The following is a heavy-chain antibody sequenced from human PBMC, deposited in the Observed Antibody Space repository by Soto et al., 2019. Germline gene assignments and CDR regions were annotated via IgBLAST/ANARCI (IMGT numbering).Heavy chain of an antibody. CDR3: AAHYDSSGYYDTTEYFQH. Sequence: SETLSLTCAVYGGSFSGYYWSWIRQPPGKGLEWIGEINHSGSTNYNPSLKSRVTISVDTSKNQFSLKLSSVTAADTAVYYCAAHYDSSGYYDTTEYFQHWGQGTLVTVSS. J-gene: IGHJ1*01. CDR1: GGSFSGYY. V-gene: IGHV4-34*01. CDR2: INHSGST. D-gene: IGHD3-22*01.